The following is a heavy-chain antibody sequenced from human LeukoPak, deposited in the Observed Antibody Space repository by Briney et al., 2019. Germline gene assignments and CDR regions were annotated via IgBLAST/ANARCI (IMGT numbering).Heavy chain of an antibody. V-gene: IGHV4-31*03. CDR3: ARGDYGGNPYFDY. Sequence: SETLSLTCTISGASISTGGFYWTWIRQPPGEGLEWIGYIYYTGSVDYNASLKSRLTISLDTSKNRFSLKLSSVTAADTAVYYCARGDYGGNPYFDYWGQGTLVTVSS. CDR2: IYYTGSV. J-gene: IGHJ4*02. CDR1: GASISTGGFY. D-gene: IGHD4-23*01.